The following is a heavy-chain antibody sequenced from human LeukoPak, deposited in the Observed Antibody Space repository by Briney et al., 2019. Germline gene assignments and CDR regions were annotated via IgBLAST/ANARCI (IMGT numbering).Heavy chain of an antibody. CDR3: AKRGDGGAWYDY. V-gene: IGHV3-53*03. CDR1: GFTVSSNY. D-gene: IGHD6-19*01. J-gene: IGHJ4*02. CDR2: LYSDGSA. Sequence: PGGSLRLSCVASGFTVSSNYMSWVRQPPGKGLEWVSLLYSDGSAFYADSVKGRFTISRDNAKNTMYLQMSSLRVEDTAVYYCAKRGDGGAWYDYWGQGTLVIVSS.